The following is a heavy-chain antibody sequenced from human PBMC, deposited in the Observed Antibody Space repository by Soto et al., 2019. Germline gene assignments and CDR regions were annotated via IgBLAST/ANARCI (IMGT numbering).Heavy chain of an antibody. CDR1: GYTFTNYG. J-gene: IGHJ4*02. CDR3: ATRTHHYDFWSGPTYYFEY. Sequence: GASVKVSCKASGYTFTNYGITWVRQAPGQGLEWMGGISAYNGNTNYAQKFQGRVTMTTDTSTNTAYMELSSLRSEDTAVYYCATRTHHYDFWSGPTYYFEYWGQGTLVTVSS. V-gene: IGHV1-18*01. CDR2: ISAYNGNT. D-gene: IGHD3-3*01.